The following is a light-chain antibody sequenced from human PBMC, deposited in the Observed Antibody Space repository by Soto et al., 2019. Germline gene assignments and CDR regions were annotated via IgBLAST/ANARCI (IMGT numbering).Light chain of an antibody. V-gene: IGKV3-11*01. J-gene: IGKJ3*01. Sequence: EIVLTQSPATLSLSPGERATLSCRASPSVSNYVAWYQQKPGQAPKLVIYQASNRAAGIPARFSGSGFGTDFTLTISSLEPEDFAVYYCQQRSEWPPVLFGPGTRVEIK. CDR1: PSVSNY. CDR2: QAS. CDR3: QQRSEWPPVL.